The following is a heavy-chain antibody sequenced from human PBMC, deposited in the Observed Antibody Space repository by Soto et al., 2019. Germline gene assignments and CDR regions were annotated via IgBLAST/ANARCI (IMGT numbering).Heavy chain of an antibody. CDR3: ARDIPHFTWFYGMDV. V-gene: IGHV1-69*05. Sequence: GASVKVSCKASGGTFSSYAISWVRQAPGQGLEWMGWINSSNGTTKYSQKFQDRVTITRDASASTAYMELSSLRSEDTAVYFCARDIPHFTWFYGMDVWGQGTTVTVSS. CDR1: GGTFSSYA. J-gene: IGHJ6*02. D-gene: IGHD2-21*01. CDR2: INSSNGTT.